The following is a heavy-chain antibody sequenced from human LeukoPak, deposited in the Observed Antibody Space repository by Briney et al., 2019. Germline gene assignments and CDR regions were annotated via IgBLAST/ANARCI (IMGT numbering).Heavy chain of an antibody. Sequence: GGSRKLPCEAPGFTLSSYGMHGVGQAPGKGLEWVAVISYDGSNKYYADSVKGRFTISRDNSKNTLYLQMNSLRAEDTAVYYCAKESWQQLFDFDYWGQGTLVTVSS. J-gene: IGHJ4*02. D-gene: IGHD6-13*01. CDR1: GFTLSSYG. V-gene: IGHV3-30*18. CDR2: ISYDGSNK. CDR3: AKESWQQLFDFDY.